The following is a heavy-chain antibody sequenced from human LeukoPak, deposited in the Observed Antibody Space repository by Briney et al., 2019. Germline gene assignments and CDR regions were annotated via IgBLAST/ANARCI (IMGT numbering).Heavy chain of an antibody. CDR2: ISGSGDTT. CDR3: AREMIAAAGNYYYYMDV. D-gene: IGHD6-13*01. J-gene: IGHJ6*03. Sequence: PGGSLGLSCAASAFTFSTYSMSWVRQAPGKGLEWVSGISGSGDTTYYADSVKGRFSISRDNSKNTLYLQMNSLRADDTAVYYCAREMIAAAGNYYYYMDVWGKGTTVTVSS. CDR1: AFTFSTYS. V-gene: IGHV3-23*01.